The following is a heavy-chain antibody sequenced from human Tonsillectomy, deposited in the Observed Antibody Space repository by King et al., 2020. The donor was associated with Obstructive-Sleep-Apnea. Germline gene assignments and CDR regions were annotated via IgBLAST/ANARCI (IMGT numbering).Heavy chain of an antibody. V-gene: IGHV3-21*01. CDR1: GFTFSTYS. D-gene: IGHD6-19*01. CDR3: ARDGEMAVAGTGNFYCYYYNMDV. CDR2: ISSSSSYI. J-gene: IGHJ6*02. Sequence: QLVQSGGGLVKPGGSLRLSCAASGFTFSTYSMNWVRQAPGKGLEWVSSISSSSSYIYYADSVKGRFTISRDNAKNSLYLQMDSLIAADTAVYYCARDGEMAVAGTGNFYCYYYNMDVWGQGTTVTVSS.